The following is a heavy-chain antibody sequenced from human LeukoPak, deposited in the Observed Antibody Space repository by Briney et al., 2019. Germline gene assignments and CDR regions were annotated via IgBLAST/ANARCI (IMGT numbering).Heavy chain of an antibody. V-gene: IGHV4-30-4*01. CDR2: IYYSGST. J-gene: IGHJ6*02. Sequence: SETLSLTCTVSGGSISSGDYYWSWIRQPPGKGLEWIGYIYYSGSTYYNPSLKSRLTISVDTSKNQFSLKLYSVTVADTAIYYCARAADYCNYGMDIWGQGTTVTVSS. CDR3: ARAADYCNYGMDI. CDR1: GGSISSGDYY.